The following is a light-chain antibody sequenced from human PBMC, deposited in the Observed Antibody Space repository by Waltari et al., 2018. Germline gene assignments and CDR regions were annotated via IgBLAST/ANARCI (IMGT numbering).Light chain of an antibody. CDR3: QQYNNWPPHT. J-gene: IGKJ2*01. CDR2: GAS. V-gene: IGKV3-15*01. Sequence: EIVMTQSPATPSASPGERATLSCRASQSVSNNLVWYQQKPGQAPRLLIYGASTRATGIPARFSGSGSGTEFTLTISSLQSEDFAVYYCQQYNNWPPHTFGQGTKLEIK. CDR1: QSVSNN.